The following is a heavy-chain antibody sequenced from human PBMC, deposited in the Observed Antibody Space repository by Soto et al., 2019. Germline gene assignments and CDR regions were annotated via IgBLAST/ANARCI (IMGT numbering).Heavy chain of an antibody. CDR3: ASSAGHAGDSFYYNGMDV. J-gene: IGHJ6*02. V-gene: IGHV4-4*08. CDR2: VYTSDYT. Sequence: KSSETLSLTCSVSGASIRSYYWHWIRQPPGKGLEWIGYVYTSDYTRYSSSLKSRVTISVDTSKSQFYLRLNSVTAADTVIYYCASSAGHAGDSFYYNGMDVWGQGTTVTVSS. CDR1: GASIRSYY. D-gene: IGHD3-10*01.